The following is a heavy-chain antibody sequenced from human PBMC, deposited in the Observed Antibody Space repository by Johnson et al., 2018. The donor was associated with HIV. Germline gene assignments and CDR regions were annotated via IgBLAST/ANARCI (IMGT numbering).Heavy chain of an antibody. D-gene: IGHD6-13*01. V-gene: IGHV3-11*04. CDR2: ISSSGSTI. CDR1: GFTFSDYY. J-gene: IGHJ3*02. CDR3: ATYSSSWYKGGYAFDI. Sequence: VQLVESGEGLVKPGGSLRLSCAVSGFTFSDYYMSWIRQAPGKGLEWVSYISSSGSTIYYADSVKGRFTISRDNAKNSLYLQMNRLRAEDTAVYYCATYSSSWYKGGYAFDIWGQGTMVTVSS.